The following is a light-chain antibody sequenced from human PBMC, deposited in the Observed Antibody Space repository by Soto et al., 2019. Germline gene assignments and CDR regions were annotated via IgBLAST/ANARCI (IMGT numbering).Light chain of an antibody. Sequence: QSALTQPPSASGSPGQSVTISCTGTSSDAGGDNYVSWYQQHPRNAPKRMITEVSKRPSGVPDRFFGSKSGNTAALPVAGRQAEDEDAYYFSSFAGNNTVVFGGGTKLTVL. V-gene: IGLV2-8*01. CDR1: SSDAGGDNY. J-gene: IGLJ2*01. CDR2: EVS. CDR3: SSFAGNNTVV.